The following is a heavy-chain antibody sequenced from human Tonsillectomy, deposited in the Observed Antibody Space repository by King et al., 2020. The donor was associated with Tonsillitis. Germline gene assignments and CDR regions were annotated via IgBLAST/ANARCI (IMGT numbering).Heavy chain of an antibody. CDR3: AKEYCSGGSCYFGLDY. Sequence: VQLVESGGGVVQPGRSLRLSCAASGFTFSSYGMHCVRQAPGKGLEWVAVISYDGSNKYYADSVKGRFTISRDNSKNTLYLQMNSLRGEDTAVYYCAKEYCSGGSCYFGLDYWGQGTLVTVSS. D-gene: IGHD2-15*01. V-gene: IGHV3-30*18. J-gene: IGHJ4*02. CDR1: GFTFSSYG. CDR2: ISYDGSNK.